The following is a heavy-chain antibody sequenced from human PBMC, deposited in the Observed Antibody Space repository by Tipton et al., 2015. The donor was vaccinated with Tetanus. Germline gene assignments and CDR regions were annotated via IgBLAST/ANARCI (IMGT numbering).Heavy chain of an antibody. Sequence: SLRLSCAASGFTFNTYWMTWVRQVPGKGLEWVANIKQDGGEKYCVDSVKGRFTISRDNSKNTLYLQMNSLRTDDRGVYYCARQIVRGIWLYDYWGQGTLVAVSS. D-gene: IGHD3-10*02. J-gene: IGHJ4*02. CDR2: IKQDGGEK. V-gene: IGHV3-7*01. CDR3: ARQIVRGIWLYDY. CDR1: GFTFNTYW.